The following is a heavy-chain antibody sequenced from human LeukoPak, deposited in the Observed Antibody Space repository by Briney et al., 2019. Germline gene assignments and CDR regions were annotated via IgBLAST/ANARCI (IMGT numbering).Heavy chain of an antibody. CDR2: ISGSGSST. D-gene: IGHD5-18*01. CDR3: AKNVDTLMVALYYGLDV. Sequence: GGSLRVSCAASGFTFNTNAMTWVRQAPGKGLEWVSAISGSGSSTFYADSLKGRFTISRDNSKNTLYLQMDGLRAEDTAIYYCAKNVDTLMVALYYGLDVWGQGTTVTVSS. V-gene: IGHV3-23*01. J-gene: IGHJ6*02. CDR1: GFTFNTNA.